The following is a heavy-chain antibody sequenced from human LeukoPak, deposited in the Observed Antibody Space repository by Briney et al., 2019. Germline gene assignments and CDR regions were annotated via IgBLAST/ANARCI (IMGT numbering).Heavy chain of an antibody. J-gene: IGHJ4*02. Sequence: PGGSLRLSCAASGFTFSSYSINWVRQAPGRGLEWVSSISSSSSYIYYADSVKGRFTISRDNSKNTLYLQMNSLRAEDTAVYYCAKDRRIVGAPNFDYWGQGTLVTVSS. CDR3: AKDRRIVGAPNFDY. V-gene: IGHV3-21*01. CDR2: ISSSSSYI. D-gene: IGHD1-26*01. CDR1: GFTFSSYS.